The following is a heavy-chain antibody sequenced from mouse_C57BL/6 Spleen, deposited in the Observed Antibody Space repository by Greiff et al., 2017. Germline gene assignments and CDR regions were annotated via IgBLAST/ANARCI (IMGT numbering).Heavy chain of an antibody. J-gene: IGHJ2*01. CDR2: IDPSDSET. CDR1: GCTFTSYW. V-gene: IGHV1-52*01. Sequence: QVQLQQPGAELVRPGSSVKLSCKASGCTFTSYWMHWVKQRPIQGLEWIGNIDPSDSETHYNQKFKDKATLTVDKSSSTAYMQLSSLTSEDSAVYYCARLGDWAYFDYWGQGTTLTVSS. CDR3: ARLGDWAYFDY. D-gene: IGHD4-1*01.